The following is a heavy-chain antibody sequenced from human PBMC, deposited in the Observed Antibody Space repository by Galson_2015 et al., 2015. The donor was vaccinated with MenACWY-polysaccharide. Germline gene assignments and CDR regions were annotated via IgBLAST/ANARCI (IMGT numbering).Heavy chain of an antibody. CDR2: TTASSGNA. CDR1: GYTFTSRD. Sequence: SVKVSCKASGYTFTSRDINWVRQAAGQGLEWMGWTTASSGNAVYAQKFQDRVTLPRDTSTSTVYMELSSLRSEDTGVYYCATGAGVVGDSWGQGTLVTVSS. J-gene: IGHJ4*02. CDR3: ATGAGVVGDS. V-gene: IGHV1-8*01. D-gene: IGHD2-15*01.